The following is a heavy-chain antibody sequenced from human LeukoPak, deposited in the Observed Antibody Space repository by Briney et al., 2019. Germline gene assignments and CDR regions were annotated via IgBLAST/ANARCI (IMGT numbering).Heavy chain of an antibody. D-gene: IGHD2-2*01. V-gene: IGHV3-7*04. Sequence: PGGSLGLSGAASGFTFGSYWMSWVRQAPGKGLEWVATINQDGSEKYYVDSVKGRFTISRDNAKNSLYLQMNSLRAEDTAVYFCARVLAVPAALYYYYGLDVWGQGTTVTVSS. J-gene: IGHJ6*02. CDR3: ARVLAVPAALYYYYGLDV. CDR1: GFTFGSYW. CDR2: INQDGSEK.